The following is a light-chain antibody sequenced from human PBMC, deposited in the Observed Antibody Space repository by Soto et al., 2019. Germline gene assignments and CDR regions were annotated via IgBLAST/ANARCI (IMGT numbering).Light chain of an antibody. CDR1: QGIRND. Sequence: DIQMTQSPSSLSASVGDRVTITCRASQGIRNDLGWYQQRPGKGPRRLIYGASRLQSGVPSRFSGSGSGTEFTLTISSLQPEDFATYYCLQYHTYLWTFGQGTKVDIK. J-gene: IGKJ1*01. CDR2: GAS. CDR3: LQYHTYLWT. V-gene: IGKV1-17*01.